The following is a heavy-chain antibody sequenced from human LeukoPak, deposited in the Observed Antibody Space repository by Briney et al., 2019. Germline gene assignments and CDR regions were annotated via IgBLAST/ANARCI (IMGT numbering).Heavy chain of an antibody. CDR2: ISGSGGST. V-gene: IGHV3-23*01. CDR1: GFTFDSYA. D-gene: IGHD4-17*01. J-gene: IGHJ4*02. CDR3: APLGVTTWLDY. Sequence: GGSLRLSCAASGFTFDSYAMSWVRQPPGKGLEWVSTISGSGGSTYYADSVKGRFTISRDNSKNTLYLQMNSLRAEDTAVYYCAPLGVTTWLDYWGQGTLVTVSS.